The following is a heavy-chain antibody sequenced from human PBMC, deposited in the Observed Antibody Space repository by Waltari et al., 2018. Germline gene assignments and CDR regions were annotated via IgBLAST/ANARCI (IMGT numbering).Heavy chain of an antibody. CDR3: ASCTGGNCYYYGFDV. V-gene: IGHV3-30*03. CDR1: GFTFSSSG. D-gene: IGHD2-8*02. J-gene: IGHJ6*02. Sequence: QVQLVESGGGVVQPGRSLRLSCAPSGFTFSSSGLHWVRQTPGRGLEWVAVISSDGSRKSYADSVKGRFSISRDNSKNSLSLEMNSLRPEDTAVYYCASCTGGNCYYYGFDVWGQGTTVTVSS. CDR2: ISSDGSRK.